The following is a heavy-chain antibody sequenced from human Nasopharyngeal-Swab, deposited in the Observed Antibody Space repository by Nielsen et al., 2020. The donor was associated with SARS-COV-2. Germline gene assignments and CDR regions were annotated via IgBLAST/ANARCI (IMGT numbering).Heavy chain of an antibody. CDR2: ISGSGGST. CDR3: ARDGGYYDSSGYAQLFDY. D-gene: IGHD3-22*01. V-gene: IGHV3-23*01. Sequence: GGSLRLSCAASGFTFSSYAMSWVRQAPGKGLEWVSAISGSGGSTYYADSVKGRFTISRDNSKNTLYLQMNSLRAEDTAVYYCARDGGYYDSSGYAQLFDYWGQGTLVTVSS. J-gene: IGHJ4*02. CDR1: GFTFSSYA.